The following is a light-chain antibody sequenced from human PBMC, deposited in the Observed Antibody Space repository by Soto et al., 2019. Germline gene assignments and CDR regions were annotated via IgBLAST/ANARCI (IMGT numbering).Light chain of an antibody. V-gene: IGLV2-14*01. CDR3: SSYTSIRGV. J-gene: IGLJ2*01. Sequence: QSALTQPASVSGSLGQSITISCTGTSSDVGGYDFVSWYQQYPGKAPKLTIYEVTNRPSGVSNRFSCSKSGNTASLTISGLQAEDEADYYCSSYTSIRGVFGGGTKLTVL. CDR1: SSDVGGYDF. CDR2: EVT.